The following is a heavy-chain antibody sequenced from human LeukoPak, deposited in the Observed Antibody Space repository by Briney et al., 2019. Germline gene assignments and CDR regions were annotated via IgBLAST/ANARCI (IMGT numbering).Heavy chain of an antibody. D-gene: IGHD2-2*01. V-gene: IGHV5-51*01. Sequence: LGESLKISCKGSGYSFTSYWIGWVRQMPGKGLEWMGIIYPGDSDTRYSPSFQGQVTISADKSISTAYLQWSSLKASDTAMYYCARQGSLIGYCSSTSCLGRSYYYYYGMDVWGQGTTVTVSS. CDR1: GYSFTSYW. J-gene: IGHJ6*02. CDR2: IYPGDSDT. CDR3: ARQGSLIGYCSSTSCLGRSYYYYYGMDV.